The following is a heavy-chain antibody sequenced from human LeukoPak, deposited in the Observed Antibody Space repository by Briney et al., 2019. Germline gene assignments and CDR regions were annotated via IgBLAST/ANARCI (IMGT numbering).Heavy chain of an antibody. V-gene: IGHV3-30*02. CDR1: EFTFSSYG. CDR2: IRYDGSDK. CDR3: AKDRYSSASLLANNPFDY. Sequence: SGGSLRLSCAASEFTFSSYGMHWVRQAPGKGLEWVAFIRYDGSDKYYADSVKGRFTISRDNSKNTLYLHMNSLTTVDTAVYYCAKDRYSSASLLANNPFDYWGQGTLVTVSS. D-gene: IGHD6-25*01. J-gene: IGHJ4*02.